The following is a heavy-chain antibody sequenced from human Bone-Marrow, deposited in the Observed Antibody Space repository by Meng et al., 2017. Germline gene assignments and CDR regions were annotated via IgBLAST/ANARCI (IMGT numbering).Heavy chain of an antibody. CDR1: GFTFSSYA. CDR3: ARDDYYDSSGVYGMDV. V-gene: IGHV3-48*03. J-gene: IGHJ6*02. Sequence: GESLKISCAASGFTFSSYAMNWVRQAPGKGLEWVSYISSSGSTIYYADSVKGRFTISRDNAKNSLYLQMNSLRAEDTAVYYCARDDYYDSSGVYGMDVWGQGTTVTVSS. CDR2: ISSSGSTI. D-gene: IGHD3-22*01.